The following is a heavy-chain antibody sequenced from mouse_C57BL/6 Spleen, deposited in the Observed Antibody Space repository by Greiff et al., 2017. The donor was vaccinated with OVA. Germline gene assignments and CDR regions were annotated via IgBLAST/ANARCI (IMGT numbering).Heavy chain of an antibody. V-gene: IGHV2-5*01. Sequence: VQLQESGPGLVQPSQSLSITCTVSGFSLTSYGVHWVRQSPGKGLEWLGVIWRGGSTDYNAAFMSRLSITKDNSKSQVFFKMNSLQADDTAIYYCAKTFLYYYGSSPLEYFDVWGTGTTVTVSS. J-gene: IGHJ1*03. CDR2: IWRGGST. CDR1: GFSLTSYG. CDR3: AKTFLYYYGSSPLEYFDV. D-gene: IGHD1-1*01.